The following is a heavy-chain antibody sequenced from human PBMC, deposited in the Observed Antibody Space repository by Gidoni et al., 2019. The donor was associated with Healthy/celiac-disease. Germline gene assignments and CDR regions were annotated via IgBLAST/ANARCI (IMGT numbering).Heavy chain of an antibody. J-gene: IGHJ4*02. Sequence: QVQLVESGGGVVQPGRSLRLSCEASGFTFSSYAMHWVRQAPGKGLEWVAVISYDGSNKYYADSVKGRFTISRDNSKNTLYLQMNSLRAEDTAVYYCARDVGFLEWLFGYWGQGTLVTVSS. V-gene: IGHV3-30-3*01. D-gene: IGHD3-3*01. CDR2: ISYDGSNK. CDR1: GFTFSSYA. CDR3: ARDVGFLEWLFGY.